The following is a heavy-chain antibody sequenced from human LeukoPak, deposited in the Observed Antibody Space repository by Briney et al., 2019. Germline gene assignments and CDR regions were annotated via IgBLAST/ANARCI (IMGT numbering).Heavy chain of an antibody. D-gene: IGHD6-19*01. CDR1: GFTFSSYG. J-gene: IGHJ4*02. CDR3: ARRYSSGWPNDY. Sequence: GGSLRLSCAASGFTFSSYGMHWVRQAPGKGLEWVAVIWYDGSNKYYADSVKGRFTISRDNSKNTLYLQMNSLRAEDTAVYYCARRYSSGWPNDYWGQGTLVTVSS. CDR2: IWYDGSNK. V-gene: IGHV3-30*02.